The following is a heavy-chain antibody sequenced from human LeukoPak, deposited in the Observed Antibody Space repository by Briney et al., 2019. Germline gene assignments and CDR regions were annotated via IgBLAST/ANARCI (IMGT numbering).Heavy chain of an antibody. V-gene: IGHV1-46*01. J-gene: IGHJ4*02. D-gene: IGHD1-7*01. Sequence: GASVKVSCKASGYIFTSYYMHWVRQAPGQGLEWMGMINPSGGSTSYAQKFQGRVTMTRDMSTSTVYMEVSSLRSEDTAVYYCARVLVGNWNYPDYWGQGTLVTVSS. CDR3: ARVLVGNWNYPDY. CDR1: GYIFTSYY. CDR2: INPSGGST.